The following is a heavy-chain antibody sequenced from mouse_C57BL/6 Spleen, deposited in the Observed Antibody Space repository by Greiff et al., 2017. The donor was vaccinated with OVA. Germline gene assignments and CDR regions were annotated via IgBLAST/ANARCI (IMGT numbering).Heavy chain of an antibody. J-gene: IGHJ4*01. CDR2: ISSGGDYI. Sequence: EVMLVESGEGLVKPGGSLKLSCAASGFTFRSYAMSWVRHTPEKRLAWVAYISSGGDYIYYADTVKGRFPISRDNARKTLYLQMSSLKSEDTAMYYCTRDQLRRDYAMDYWGQGTSVTVSS. CDR3: TRDQLRRDYAMDY. D-gene: IGHD2-4*01. CDR1: GFTFRSYA. V-gene: IGHV5-9-1*02.